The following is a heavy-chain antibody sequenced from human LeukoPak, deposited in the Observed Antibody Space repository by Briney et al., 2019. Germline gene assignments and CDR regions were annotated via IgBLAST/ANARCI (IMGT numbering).Heavy chain of an antibody. Sequence: GGSLRLSCAASGFTFSSYEMNWVRQAPGKGLEWVSVIYSGGSTCYADSVKGRFTISRDNSKNTLYLQMNSLRAEDTAVYYCAMGRGRYTVTTRPLNYWGQGTLVTVSS. CDR1: GFTFSSYE. CDR3: AMGRGRYTVTTRPLNY. J-gene: IGHJ4*02. D-gene: IGHD4-17*01. CDR2: IYSGGST. V-gene: IGHV3-66*01.